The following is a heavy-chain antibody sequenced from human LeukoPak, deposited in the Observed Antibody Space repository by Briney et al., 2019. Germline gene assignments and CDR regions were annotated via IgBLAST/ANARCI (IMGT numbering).Heavy chain of an antibody. V-gene: IGHV4-34*01. J-gene: IGHJ4*02. CDR2: INHSGST. Sequence: SETLSLTCTVFGGSISDYHWSWIRQPPGKGLEWIGEINHSGSTNYNPSLKSRVTISVDTSKNQFSLKLSSVTAADTAVYYCARYGDGSGSYSVSGRLEYYFDYWGQGTLVTVSS. CDR1: GGSISDYH. CDR3: ARYGDGSGSYSVSGRLEYYFDY. D-gene: IGHD3-10*01.